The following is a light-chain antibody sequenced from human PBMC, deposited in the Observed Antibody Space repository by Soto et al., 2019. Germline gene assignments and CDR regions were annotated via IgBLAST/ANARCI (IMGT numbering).Light chain of an antibody. J-gene: IGLJ2*01. CDR1: SSNVGAYNY. CDR2: EVT. CDR3: SSWTGNNFVV. V-gene: IGLV2-8*01. Sequence: QSALTQPPSASGSPGQSVTISCTGTSSNVGAYNYVSWYQQHPGKAPKLMIYEVTKRPSGVPDRVSGSKSGSTASLTVSGLQAEDEADYYCSSWTGNNFVVLGGGTKLTVL.